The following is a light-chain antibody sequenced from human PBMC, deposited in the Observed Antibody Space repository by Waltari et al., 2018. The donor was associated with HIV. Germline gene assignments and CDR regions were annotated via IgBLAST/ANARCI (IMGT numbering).Light chain of an antibody. CDR2: DVT. CDR3: AAYIGPWV. V-gene: IGLV2-14*03. CDR1: SSEFRTYNY. J-gene: IGLJ3*02. Sequence: SALTQPASVSGSPGQSITISCTGASSEFRTYNYVSWYQHHPGKAPRRLIYDVTNRPSGVSHRFSGSKSGDTASLIISGLQAEDEADYFCAAYIGPWVFGGGTRLTV.